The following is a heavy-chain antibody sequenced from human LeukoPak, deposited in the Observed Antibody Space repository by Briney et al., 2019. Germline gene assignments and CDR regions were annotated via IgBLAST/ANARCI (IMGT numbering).Heavy chain of an antibody. Sequence: GGSLRLSCAASGFTSSNYWMSWVRQAPRKGLEWVANIKQDGSEKYYVDSVKGRFTISRDNAKNSLYLQMNSLRAEDTAVYYCARDRGSSGWYELDYWGQGTLVTVSS. D-gene: IGHD6-19*01. J-gene: IGHJ4*02. CDR3: ARDRGSSGWYELDY. V-gene: IGHV3-7*01. CDR2: IKQDGSEK. CDR1: GFTSSNYW.